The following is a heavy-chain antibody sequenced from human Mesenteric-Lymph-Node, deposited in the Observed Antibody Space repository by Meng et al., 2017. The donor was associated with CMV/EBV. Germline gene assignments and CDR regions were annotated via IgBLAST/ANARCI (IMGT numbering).Heavy chain of an antibody. CDR1: GFTFSSYA. D-gene: IGHD4-11*01. J-gene: IGHJ5*02. V-gene: IGHV3-23*01. CDR2: ISGSGGST. Sequence: GESLKISCAASGFTFSSYAMSWVRQAPGKGLEWVSAISGSGGSTYYADSVKGRSTISRDNSKNTLYLQMNSLRAEDTAVYYCAKPNYSNLNWFDPWGQGTLVTVSS. CDR3: AKPNYSNLNWFDP.